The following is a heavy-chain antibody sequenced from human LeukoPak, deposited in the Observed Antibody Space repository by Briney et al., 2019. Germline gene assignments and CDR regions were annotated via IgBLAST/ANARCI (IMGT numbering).Heavy chain of an antibody. CDR3: ARVPLRDCSSTSGLRYFYMDV. Sequence: SETLSLTCTVSGGSITGYYWTWIRQSPGKGLEWIGYIYYSGSTSYTPSLKSRVTISIDTSKNQFSLNLISVTAADTAVYYCARVPLRDCSSTSGLRYFYMDVWGKGTTVTVS. CDR2: IYYSGST. CDR1: GGSITGYY. J-gene: IGHJ6*03. V-gene: IGHV4-59*13. D-gene: IGHD2-2*01.